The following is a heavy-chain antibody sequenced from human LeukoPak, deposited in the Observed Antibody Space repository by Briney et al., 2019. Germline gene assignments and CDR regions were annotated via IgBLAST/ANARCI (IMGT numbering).Heavy chain of an antibody. V-gene: IGHV3-30*02. CDR3: AKDMGSGRHAFDI. CDR2: IQHDGGAK. Sequence: GGSLRLSCAASGFSIRGHNMHWVRQALGKGLEWVSFIQHDGGAKWYVDSVKGRFTISRDDSENTLYLQMNSLRLEDTAVYYCAKDMGSGRHAFDIWGQGTIVTVSS. J-gene: IGHJ3*02. CDR1: GFSIRGHN. D-gene: IGHD3-10*01.